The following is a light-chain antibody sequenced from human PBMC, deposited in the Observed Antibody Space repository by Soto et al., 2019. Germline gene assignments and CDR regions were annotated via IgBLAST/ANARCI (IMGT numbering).Light chain of an antibody. CDR1: SSNIGAGYD. J-gene: IGLJ1*01. CDR2: GNN. Sequence: HSVLTQPPSVSGAPGQRVTISCTGSSSNIGAGYDVHWYQQLPGTAPKLLIYGNNNRPSGVPDRFSGSKSDTSASLAITELQAEDEADYYCQSYDSSLSAYVFGPGTKLTVL. V-gene: IGLV1-40*01. CDR3: QSYDSSLSAYV.